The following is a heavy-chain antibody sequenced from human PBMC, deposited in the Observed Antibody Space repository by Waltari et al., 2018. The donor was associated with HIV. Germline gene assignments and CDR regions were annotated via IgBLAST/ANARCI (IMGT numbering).Heavy chain of an antibody. CDR3: TKGRRGALFGDE. CDR1: GYSFIDFD. D-gene: IGHD3-3*01. V-gene: IGHV1-8*02. Sequence: QVQLVQSGAEIKKPRASLRVSCKESGYSFIDFDINWVRRAPGRGLEWVGWMNPDNGDAGYGHKFRGRFTLTRDTSTDTAYMEVDNLKSEDTAIYFCTKGRRGALFGDEWGQGTLVTVSS. J-gene: IGHJ4*02. CDR2: MNPDNGDA.